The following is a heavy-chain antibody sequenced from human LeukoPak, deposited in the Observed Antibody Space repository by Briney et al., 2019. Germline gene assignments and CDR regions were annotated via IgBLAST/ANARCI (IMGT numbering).Heavy chain of an antibody. V-gene: IGHV1-2*02. CDR1: GYTFTGYY. D-gene: IGHD6-19*01. Sequence: ASVKVSCKASGYTFTGYYMHWVRQAPGQGLEWMGWINPNSGGTNYAQKFQGRVTMTRDTSISTAYMELSRLRSDDTAVYYCARWIAVAGPSHNWFDPWGQGTLVTVSS. CDR2: INPNSGGT. CDR3: ARWIAVAGPSHNWFDP. J-gene: IGHJ5*02.